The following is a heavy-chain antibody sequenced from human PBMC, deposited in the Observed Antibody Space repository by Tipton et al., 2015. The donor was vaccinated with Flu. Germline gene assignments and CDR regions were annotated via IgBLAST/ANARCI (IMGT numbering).Heavy chain of an antibody. Sequence: TLSLTCTVSGGSISSYYWSWIRQPPGKGLEWIGYIYYSGSTNYNPSLKSRVTISVDTSKNQFSLKLSSVTAADTAVYYCAGSKWAAGIDYWGQGTLVTVSS. CDR3: AGSKWAAGIDY. CDR2: IYYSGST. J-gene: IGHJ4*02. V-gene: IGHV4-59*08. D-gene: IGHD1-26*01. CDR1: GGSISSYY.